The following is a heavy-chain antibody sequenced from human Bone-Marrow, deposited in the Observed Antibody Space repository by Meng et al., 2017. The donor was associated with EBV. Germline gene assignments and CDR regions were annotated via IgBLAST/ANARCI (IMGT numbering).Heavy chain of an antibody. Sequence: GQLRAPGPRLVKPSGPLSLTCVVSGDSIRSSNWWSWVRQPPGKGLEWIGEIFYGGSTNYNPSLESRVTISVDKSKNQFSLKLSSVTAADTAVYYCAAGFRELVRSRDYWGQGTLVTVSS. V-gene: IGHV4-4*02. J-gene: IGHJ4*02. CDR3: AAGFRELVRSRDY. D-gene: IGHD3-10*01. CDR1: GDSIRSSNW. CDR2: IFYGGST.